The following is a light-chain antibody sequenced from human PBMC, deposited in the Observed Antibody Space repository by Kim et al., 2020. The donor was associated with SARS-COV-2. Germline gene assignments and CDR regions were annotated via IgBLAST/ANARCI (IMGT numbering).Light chain of an antibody. Sequence: EIVLTQSPGTLSLSPGERATLSCMASQSVSSSYLAWYHQKPGQAPRLFIYGASSRATGIPDRFSGSGSGTDFTLTISRLEPEDFAVYYCQQYGSSPLTFGGGTKVDIK. CDR2: GAS. V-gene: IGKV3-20*01. CDR1: QSVSSSY. CDR3: QQYGSSPLT. J-gene: IGKJ4*01.